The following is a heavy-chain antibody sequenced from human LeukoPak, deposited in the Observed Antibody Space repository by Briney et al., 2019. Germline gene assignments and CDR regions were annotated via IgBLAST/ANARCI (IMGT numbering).Heavy chain of an antibody. Sequence: SETLSLTCAVSGGSISSNDWWSWVRQPPGKGLEWIGEIYHSGSTNYNPSLKSRVTISVDKSKNQFSLRLSSVTAADTAVYYCSRAATVVNTFDYWGQGTLVTVSS. J-gene: IGHJ4*02. CDR3: SRAATVVNTFDY. CDR2: IYHSGST. CDR1: GGSISSNDW. D-gene: IGHD4-23*01. V-gene: IGHV4-4*02.